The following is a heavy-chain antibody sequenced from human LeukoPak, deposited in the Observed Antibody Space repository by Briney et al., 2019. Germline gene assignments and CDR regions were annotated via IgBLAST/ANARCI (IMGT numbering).Heavy chain of an antibody. Sequence: SETLSLTCTVYCGSISSSSYYWGWIRQPPGKGLEWIGYIYHSGSTNYNPSLKSRLTISVDTSNKQFSLRLSSVTAADRAVYYCARVRYSSGWFKEKTWCDPWGQGARVTVS. J-gene: IGHJ5*02. CDR2: IYHSGST. CDR1: CGSISSSSYY. CDR3: ARVRYSSGWFKEKTWCDP. V-gene: IGHV4-61*05. D-gene: IGHD6-19*01.